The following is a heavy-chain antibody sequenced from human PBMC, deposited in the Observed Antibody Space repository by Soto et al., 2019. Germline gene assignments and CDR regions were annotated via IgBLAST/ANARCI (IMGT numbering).Heavy chain of an antibody. J-gene: IGHJ5*02. CDR3: ARVFCSSTSCYGGRKHNWFDP. CDR1: GGSFSGYY. V-gene: IGHV4-34*01. D-gene: IGHD2-2*01. CDR2: INHSGST. Sequence: SETLSLTCAVYGGSFSGYYWSWIRQPPGKGLEWIGEINHSGSTNYNPSLKSRVTISVDTSKNQFSLKLSSVTAADTAVYYCARVFCSSTSCYGGRKHNWFDPWGQGTLVTVSS.